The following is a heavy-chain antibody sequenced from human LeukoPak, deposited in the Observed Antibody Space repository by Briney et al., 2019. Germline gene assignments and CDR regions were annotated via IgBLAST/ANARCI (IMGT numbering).Heavy chain of an antibody. V-gene: IGHV3-48*04. CDR3: TVIAAIRADAFDI. CDR2: ISSSSSTI. J-gene: IGHJ3*02. Sequence: GGSLRLSCAASGFTFNSYSMNWVRQAPGQGLEWLSYISSSSSTIYDADSVKGRFTISRDNAKKSLFLQMNSLRGEDTAVYYCTVIAAIRADAFDIWGQGTMVTVSS. CDR1: GFTFNSYS. D-gene: IGHD2-15*01.